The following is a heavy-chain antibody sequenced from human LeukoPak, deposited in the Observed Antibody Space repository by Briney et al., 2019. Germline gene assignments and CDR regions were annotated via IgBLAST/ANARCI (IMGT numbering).Heavy chain of an antibody. CDR2: IIPIFGTA. CDR3: ARVEDGYNLGAFDI. Sequence: SVKVSCKASGGTFSSYAISWVRQAPGQGLEWMGGIIPIFGTANCAQKFQGRVTITADESASTAYMELSSLRSEDTAVYYCARVEDGYNLGAFDIWGQGTMVTVSS. J-gene: IGHJ3*02. V-gene: IGHV1-69*13. CDR1: GGTFSSYA. D-gene: IGHD5-24*01.